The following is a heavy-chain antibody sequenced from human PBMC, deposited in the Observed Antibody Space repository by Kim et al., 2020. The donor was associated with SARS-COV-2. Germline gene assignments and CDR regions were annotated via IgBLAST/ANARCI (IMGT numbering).Heavy chain of an antibody. V-gene: IGHV3-9*01. CDR1: GFTFDDYA. J-gene: IGHJ4*02. D-gene: IGHD3-22*01. Sequence: GGSLRLSCAASGFTFDDYAMHWVRQAPGKGLEWVSGISWNSGSIGYADSVKGRFTISRDNAKNSLYLQMNSLRAEDTALYYCAKVTYYYDSSGYSTTFDYWGQGTLVTVSS. CDR3: AKVTYYYDSSGYSTTFDY. CDR2: ISWNSGSI.